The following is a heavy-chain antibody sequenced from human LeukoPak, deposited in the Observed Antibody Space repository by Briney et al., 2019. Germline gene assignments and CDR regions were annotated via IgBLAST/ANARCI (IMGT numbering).Heavy chain of an antibody. Sequence: GGSLRLSCAASGFTFSSYWMSWVRQAPGKGLEWVAIIKQDGSEKYYVDSVKGRFTISRDNAKNSLYLQMNSLRAEDTAVYYCARGRDYGDYFYAFDIWGQGTMVTVSS. J-gene: IGHJ3*02. V-gene: IGHV3-7*01. CDR3: ARGRDYGDYFYAFDI. CDR1: GFTFSSYW. D-gene: IGHD4-17*01. CDR2: IKQDGSEK.